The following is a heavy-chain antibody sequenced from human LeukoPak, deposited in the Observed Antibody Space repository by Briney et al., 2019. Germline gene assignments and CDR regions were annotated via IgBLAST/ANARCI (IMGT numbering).Heavy chain of an antibody. CDR2: ISYSGST. CDR3: ARHKEVYSGYSNWFDP. D-gene: IGHD5-12*01. CDR1: GGSISSFY. Sequence: SETLSLTCTVSGGSISSFYWSWIRQPPGKGVEGIGYISYSGSTNYNTSLKSRVTISVETSKKEFALKLSSVTAADTAVYYCARHKEVYSGYSNWFDPWGQGTLVTVSS. V-gene: IGHV4-59*08. J-gene: IGHJ5*02.